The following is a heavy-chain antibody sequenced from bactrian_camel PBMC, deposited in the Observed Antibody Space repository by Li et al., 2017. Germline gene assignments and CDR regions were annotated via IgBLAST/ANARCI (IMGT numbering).Heavy chain of an antibody. J-gene: IGHJ4*01. D-gene: IGHD1*01. CDR2: MYQGGAKT. CDR3: AARSGRVCYAMAGQYNY. Sequence: HVQLVESGGGSVQAGGSLRLSCTVSGCDYSTYCMGWFRQAPGKGREGVAAMYQGGAKTYYADSVKGRFTISKDNAKNTLYLQMNILKPEDTAVYYCAARSGRVCYAMAGQYNYWGQGTQVTVS. CDR1: GCDYSTYC. V-gene: IGHV3S1*01.